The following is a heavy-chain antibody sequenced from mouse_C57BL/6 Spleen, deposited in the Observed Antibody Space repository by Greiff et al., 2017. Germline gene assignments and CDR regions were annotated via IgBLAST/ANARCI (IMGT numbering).Heavy chain of an antibody. CDR2: IYPGDGDT. CDR1: GYAFSSYW. V-gene: IGHV1-80*01. CDR3: ARGEGYGSSYSYFDV. J-gene: IGHJ1*03. Sequence: VQLQQSGAELVKPGASVKISCKASGYAFSSYWMNWVKQRPGKGLEWIGQIYPGDGDTNYNGKFKGKATLTADKSSSTAYMQLSSLTSEDSAVYFCARGEGYGSSYSYFDVWGTGTTVTVSS. D-gene: IGHD1-1*01.